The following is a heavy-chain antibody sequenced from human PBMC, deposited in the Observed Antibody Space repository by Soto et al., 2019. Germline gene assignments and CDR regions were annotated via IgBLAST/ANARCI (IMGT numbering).Heavy chain of an antibody. CDR3: ARGIWDIEEMIYGFYFDP. CDR1: GGSITSAAYY. V-gene: IGHV4-30-2*01. CDR2: ISQRGAT. D-gene: IGHD2-15*01. Sequence: PSETLSLTCAVSGGSITSAAYYWTWIRQPPGKVLEWLGYISQRGATYYNPSLERRVTISMDRSKNAFSLNLSSVTADDTAVYYCARGIWDIEEMIYGFYFDPWGPGTLVTVSS. J-gene: IGHJ5*02.